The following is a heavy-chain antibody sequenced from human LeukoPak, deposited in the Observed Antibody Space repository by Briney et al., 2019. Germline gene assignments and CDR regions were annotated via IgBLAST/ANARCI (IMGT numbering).Heavy chain of an antibody. D-gene: IGHD3-10*01. CDR1: GLTFSSYW. CDR2: IKQDGSEK. V-gene: IGHV3-7*01. J-gene: IGHJ5*02. Sequence: GGSLRLSCAASGLTFSSYWMSWVRQAPGKGLEWVANIKQDGSEKYYVDSVKGRFTISRDNAKNSLYLQMNSLRAEDTAVYYCARVVYYYGSGSYPNWFDPWGQGTLVTVSS. CDR3: ARVVYYYGSGSYPNWFDP.